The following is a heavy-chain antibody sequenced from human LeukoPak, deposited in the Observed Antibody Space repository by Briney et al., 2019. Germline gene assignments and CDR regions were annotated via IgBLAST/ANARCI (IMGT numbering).Heavy chain of an antibody. CDR1: GYRFTSYW. V-gene: IGHV5-51*01. CDR2: IYPGDSDT. CDR3: ARRSVVVVPAATYAFDI. D-gene: IGHD2-2*01. Sequence: GESLKISCQGSGYRFTSYWIGWVRQMPGKGLEWMGIIYPGDSDTRYSPSFQGQVTISADKSISTAYLQWSSLKASDTAMYYCARRSVVVVPAATYAFDIWGQGTMVTVSS. J-gene: IGHJ3*02.